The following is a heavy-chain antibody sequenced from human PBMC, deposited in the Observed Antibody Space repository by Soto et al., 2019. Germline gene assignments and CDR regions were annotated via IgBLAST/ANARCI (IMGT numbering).Heavy chain of an antibody. CDR3: ARRSYYYDSSGYYPFDY. CDR2: IYAGNGNT. Sequence: GASVKVSCKASGYTFTSYAMHWVCQAPGQRLEWMGWIYAGNGNTKYSQKFQGRVTITRDTSASTAYMELSSLRSEDTAVYYCARRSYYYDSSGYYPFDYWGQGTLVTVSS. J-gene: IGHJ4*02. CDR1: GYTFTSYA. D-gene: IGHD3-22*01. V-gene: IGHV1-3*01.